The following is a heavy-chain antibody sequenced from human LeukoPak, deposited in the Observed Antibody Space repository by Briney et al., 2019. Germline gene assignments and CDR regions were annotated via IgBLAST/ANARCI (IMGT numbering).Heavy chain of an antibody. V-gene: IGHV4-30-4*08. CDR2: TNFSGRT. J-gene: IGHJ6*03. CDR1: GGSPTSGDYY. CDR3: ARGAFDCSSTSCYLYYYYMDV. Sequence: PQTLSPTCTLSGGSPTSGDYYWSWIRHPPGKGLDWIGYTNFSGRTYYNPSLKSRVTISVDTSKNQFSLKLSSVTAADTAVYYCARGAFDCSSTSCYLYYYYMDVWGKGTTVTVSS. D-gene: IGHD2-2*01.